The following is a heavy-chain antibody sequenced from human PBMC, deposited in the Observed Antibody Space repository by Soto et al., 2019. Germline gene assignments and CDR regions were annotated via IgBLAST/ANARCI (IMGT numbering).Heavy chain of an antibody. CDR1: GGSIIRGNYC. CDR2: IYYSGST. D-gene: IGHD3-16*01. Sequence: PSETLSLTCTVSGGSIIRGNYCCSWVRQPPGKGLEWIGYIYYSGSTYYNPSLKSRVTISVDTSKNQFSLKLSSVTAADTAVYYCARGRSVRGDNGMNVWGQGTTVTVSS. V-gene: IGHV4-30-4*01. J-gene: IGHJ6*02. CDR3: ARGRSVRGDNGMNV.